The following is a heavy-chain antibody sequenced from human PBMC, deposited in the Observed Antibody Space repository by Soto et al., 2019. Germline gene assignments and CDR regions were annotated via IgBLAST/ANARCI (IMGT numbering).Heavy chain of an antibody. D-gene: IGHD4-17*01. J-gene: IGHJ4*02. Sequence: SETLSLTCAVYGGSFSGYYWSWIRQPPGKGLEWIGEINHSGSTNYNPSLKSRVTISVDTSKNQFSLKLSSVTAADTAVYYCARVGTLNHGDYFSDYWGQGTLVTVSS. CDR3: ARVGTLNHGDYFSDY. CDR1: GGSFSGYY. CDR2: INHSGST. V-gene: IGHV4-34*01.